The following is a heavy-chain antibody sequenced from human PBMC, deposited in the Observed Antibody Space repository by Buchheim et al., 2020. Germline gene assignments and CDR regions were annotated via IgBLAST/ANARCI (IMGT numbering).Heavy chain of an antibody. CDR3: ARDHPVYSSGYYFQH. J-gene: IGHJ1*01. Sequence: EVQLVESGGGLVKPGGSLRLSCAASGFTFSSYSMNWVRQAPGKGLEWVSSISSSSSYIYYADSVKGRFTIPRANAKNSLYLQMNSLRAEDTAVYYCARDHPVYSSGYYFQHWGQGTL. D-gene: IGHD6-19*01. CDR2: ISSSSSYI. CDR1: GFTFSSYS. V-gene: IGHV3-21*01.